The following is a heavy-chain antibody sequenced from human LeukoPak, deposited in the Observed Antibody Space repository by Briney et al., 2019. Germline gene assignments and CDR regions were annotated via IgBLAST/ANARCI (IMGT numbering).Heavy chain of an antibody. CDR3: ASEPRLEAAATAWFDP. D-gene: IGHD2-15*01. J-gene: IGHJ5*02. CDR2: IIPIFGTA. V-gene: IGHV1-69*06. Sequence: SVKVSCRASGGTFSSYAISWVRQAPGQGLEWMGGIIPIFGTANYAQKFQGRVTITADKSTSTAYMELSSLRSEDTAVYYCASEPRLEAAATAWFDPWGQGTLVTVSS. CDR1: GGTFSSYA.